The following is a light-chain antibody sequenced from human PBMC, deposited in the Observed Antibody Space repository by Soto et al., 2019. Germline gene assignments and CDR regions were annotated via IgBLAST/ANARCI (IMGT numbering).Light chain of an antibody. CDR3: QQSYSTPLT. J-gene: IGKJ4*01. Sequence: DIQMTQSPSSLSASVGDRVTITCRASQSVKTYLNWYQQKPGKAPQALIYAVSSLQSGVPSRFSGSGSGTIFTPTVSALQPEDFATYYCQQSYSTPLTFGGGTTVEIK. CDR1: QSVKTY. CDR2: AVS. V-gene: IGKV1-39*01.